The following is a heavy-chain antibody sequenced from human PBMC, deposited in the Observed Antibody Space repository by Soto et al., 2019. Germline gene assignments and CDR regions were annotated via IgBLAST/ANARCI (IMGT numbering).Heavy chain of an antibody. CDR1: GGSISSYY. J-gene: IGHJ3*02. CDR3: ARSGAYYYDSSGWTRGAFDI. V-gene: IGHV4-59*01. CDR2: IYYSGST. Sequence: PSETLSLTCTVSGGSISSYYWSWIRQPPGKGLEWIGHIYYSGSTNYNPSLKSRVTISVDTSKNQFSLKLSSVTAADTAVYYCARSGAYYYDSSGWTRGAFDIWGQGTMVTVSS. D-gene: IGHD3-22*01.